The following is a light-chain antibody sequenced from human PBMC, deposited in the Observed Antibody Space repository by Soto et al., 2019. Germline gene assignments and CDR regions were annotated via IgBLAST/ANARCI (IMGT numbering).Light chain of an antibody. CDR1: QTISSW. CDR3: QQYDGYSRT. Sequence: DIQMTQSPSTLSGSVGDRVTITCRASQTISSWLAWYQQKPGKAPKLLIYKASTLKSGVPSRFSGSGSGTEYTLTINNLQPDDFATYYCQQYDGYSRTFGQGTKVDIK. CDR2: KAS. V-gene: IGKV1-5*03. J-gene: IGKJ1*01.